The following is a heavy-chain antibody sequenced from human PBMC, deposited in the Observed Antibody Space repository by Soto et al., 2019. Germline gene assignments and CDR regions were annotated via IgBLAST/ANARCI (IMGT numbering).Heavy chain of an antibody. CDR1: GGTFSSYA. CDR2: IIPIFGTA. V-gene: IGHV1-69*13. CDR3: ASQYYYDSSGSLYYYYGMDV. Sequence: SVKVSCKASGGTFSSYAISWVRQAPGQGLEWMGGIIPIFGTANYAQKFQGRVTITADESTSTAYMELSSLRSEDTAVYYCASQYYYDSSGSLYYYYGMDVWGQGTTVTVSS. J-gene: IGHJ6*02. D-gene: IGHD3-22*01.